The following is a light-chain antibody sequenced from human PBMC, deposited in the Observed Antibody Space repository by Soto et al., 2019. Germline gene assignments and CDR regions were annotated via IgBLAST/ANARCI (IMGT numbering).Light chain of an antibody. Sequence: DAVLTQSPLSLPVTLGQPAAISCRSSQSLVYSNGNAYLIWFQQRPGQSPRRLIYQLSTRHAGVPDRFSGSGSGTYFPLTISRVEAEDVGLYYCMEGTHFPWTGGRGTEVEIQ. CDR2: QLS. V-gene: IGKV2-30*01. J-gene: IGKJ1*01. CDR3: MEGTHFPWT. CDR1: QSLVYSNGNAY.